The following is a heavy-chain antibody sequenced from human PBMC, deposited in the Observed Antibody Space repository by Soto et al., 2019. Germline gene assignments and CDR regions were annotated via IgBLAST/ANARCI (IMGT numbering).Heavy chain of an antibody. CDR3: AKDSTGGGFDY. Sequence: EVQLVESGGGLVQPGRALRLSCAASGFTFDDYAMHWVRQAPGKGLEWVSGISWNSGDIGYADSVKGRFTISRDNAKNSLYLQMNSLRAEDRDLYYCAKDSTGGGFDYWGQGTLVTVSS. J-gene: IGHJ4*02. CDR1: GFTFDDYA. D-gene: IGHD3-10*01. V-gene: IGHV3-9*01. CDR2: ISWNSGDI.